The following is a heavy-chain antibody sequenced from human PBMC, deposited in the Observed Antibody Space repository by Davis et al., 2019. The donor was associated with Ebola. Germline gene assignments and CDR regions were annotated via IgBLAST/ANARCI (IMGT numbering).Heavy chain of an antibody. V-gene: IGHV4-39*01. CDR2: IYYSGST. CDR1: GGSISSSSYY. J-gene: IGHJ5*02. D-gene: IGHD2-15*01. CDR3: AAPGYCSGGSCYPWFDP. Sequence: MPSETLSLTCTVSGGSISSSSYYWGWIRQPPGKGLEWIGSIYYSGSTYYNPSLKSRVTISVDTSKNQFSLKLSSVTAADTAVYYCAAPGYCSGGSCYPWFDPWGQGTLVTVSS.